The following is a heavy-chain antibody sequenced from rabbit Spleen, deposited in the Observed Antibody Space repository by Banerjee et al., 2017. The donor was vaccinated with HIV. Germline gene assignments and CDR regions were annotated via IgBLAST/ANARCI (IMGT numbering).Heavy chain of an antibody. CDR1: GFTLSGYY. V-gene: IGHV1S40*01. J-gene: IGHJ4*01. D-gene: IGHD7-1*01. CDR2: IVNGYGST. Sequence: QSLEESGGDLVKPGASLTLTCTASGFTLSGYYICWVRQAPGKGLEWIACIVNGYGSTYYASWAKGRFTISKTSSTTVDLKMTSLTAADTATYFCARGAWSTDCMNLWVPGTLVTVS. CDR3: ARGAWSTDCMNL.